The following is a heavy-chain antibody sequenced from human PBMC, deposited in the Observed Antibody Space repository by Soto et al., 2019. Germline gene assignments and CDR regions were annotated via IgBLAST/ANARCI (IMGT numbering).Heavy chain of an antibody. J-gene: IGHJ5*02. CDR2: ISHSGAT. CDR1: GGSVTMSYFS. Sequence: LQLQESGSGLVQPSQTLSLTCALSGGSVTMSYFSWAWVRQPPGRGLQWIGYISHSGATSSDPTLKSRVTISRHRAKNQFSLKLTSVTAADTAVYYCASLDYYGSWLDPWGQGTLVTVSS. CDR3: ASLDYYGSWLDP. V-gene: IGHV4-30-2*01. D-gene: IGHD1-26*01.